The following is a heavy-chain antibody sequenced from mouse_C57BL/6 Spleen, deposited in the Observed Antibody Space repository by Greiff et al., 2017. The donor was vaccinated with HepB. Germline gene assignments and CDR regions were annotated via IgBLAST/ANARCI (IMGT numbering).Heavy chain of an antibody. Sequence: EVMLVESEGGLVQPGSSMKLSCTASGFTFSDYYMAWVRQVPEKGLEWVANINYDGSSTYYLDSLKSRFIISRDNAKNILYLQMSSLTSEDTATYYCARDRGDNYFDYWGQGTTLTVSS. V-gene: IGHV5-16*01. CDR2: INYDGSST. CDR3: ARDRGDNYFDY. CDR1: GFTFSDYY. J-gene: IGHJ2*01. D-gene: IGHD3-3*01.